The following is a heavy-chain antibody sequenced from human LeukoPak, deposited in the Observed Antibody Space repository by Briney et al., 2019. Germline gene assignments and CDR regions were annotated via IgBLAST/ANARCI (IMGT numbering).Heavy chain of an antibody. V-gene: IGHV3-21*04. CDR3: AKGGGSYLAFVDY. D-gene: IGHD1-26*01. J-gene: IGHJ4*02. CDR2: ISSTSDDI. Sequence: PGGSLRLSCAASGFTFNNYDMNWVRQAPGKGLEWVSSISSTSDDIYYADSVKGRFTISRDNAKNSLYLQMNSLRAEDMALYYCAKGGGSYLAFVDYWGQGTLVTVSS. CDR1: GFTFNNYD.